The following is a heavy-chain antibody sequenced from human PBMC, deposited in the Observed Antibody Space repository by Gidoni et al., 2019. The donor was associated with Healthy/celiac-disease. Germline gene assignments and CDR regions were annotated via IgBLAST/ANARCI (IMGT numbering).Heavy chain of an antibody. Sequence: AQRVHSGSGLTKPGASVKVPCNASGYTFTTYPSNWVRQAPGQGLEWMGWINTNTGNPTYAQGFTGRFVFALDTSVSTAYLQISSLKAEDTAVYYCARSQIFGVVIAFVGYMDVWGKGTTVTVSS. CDR1: GYTFTTYP. D-gene: IGHD3-3*01. CDR2: INTNTGNP. CDR3: ARSQIFGVVIAFVGYMDV. V-gene: IGHV7-4-1*02. J-gene: IGHJ6*03.